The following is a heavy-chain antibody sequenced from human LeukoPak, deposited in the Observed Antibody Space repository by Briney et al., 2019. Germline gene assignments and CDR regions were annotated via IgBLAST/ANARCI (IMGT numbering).Heavy chain of an antibody. Sequence: GGSLRLSCAASGFTFSSYGMSWVRQAPGKGLEWVSAISGSGGSTYYADSVKGRFTISRDNAKNSLYLQMNSLRAEDTALYYCAKATDGGIAAAGTYFDYWGQGTLVTVSS. CDR3: AKATDGGIAAAGTYFDY. J-gene: IGHJ4*02. V-gene: IGHV3-23*01. CDR1: GFTFSSYG. CDR2: ISGSGGST. D-gene: IGHD6-13*01.